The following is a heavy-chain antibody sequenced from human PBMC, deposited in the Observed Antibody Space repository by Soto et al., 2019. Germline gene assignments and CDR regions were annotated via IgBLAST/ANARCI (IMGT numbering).Heavy chain of an antibody. CDR3: TTRVWRYYMDV. Sequence: SLRLSCAASGFTFSNAWMSWVRQAPGKGLEWVGRIKSKTDGGTTDYAAPVKGRFTISRDDSKNTLYLQMNSLKTEDTAVYYCTTRVWRYYMDVWGKGTTVTVSS. D-gene: IGHD3-3*01. V-gene: IGHV3-15*01. CDR1: GFTFSNAW. CDR2: IKSKTDGGTT. J-gene: IGHJ6*03.